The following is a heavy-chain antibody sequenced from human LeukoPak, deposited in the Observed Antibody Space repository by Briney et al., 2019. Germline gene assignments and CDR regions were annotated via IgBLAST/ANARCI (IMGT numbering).Heavy chain of an antibody. J-gene: IGHJ4*02. CDR1: GFPFSDYS. CDR2: ITTSSRSYT. CDR3: ARDHWYGSDY. Sequence: GGSLRLSCAAYGFPFSDYSMNWIRQAPGKGLEWVSSITTSSRSYTNYADSVKGRFTISRDNARNSLYLQMNSLRAEDTAVYYCARDHWYGSDYWGQGTLVTVSS. V-gene: IGHV3-11*05. D-gene: IGHD3-10*01.